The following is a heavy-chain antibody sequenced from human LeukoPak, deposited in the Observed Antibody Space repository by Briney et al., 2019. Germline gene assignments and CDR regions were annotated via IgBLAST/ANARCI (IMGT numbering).Heavy chain of an antibody. Sequence: GASVKVSCKASGDTFTNYHIHWVRQAPGQGLEWMGIINPSGGSTSYEQKFQGRVTMTRDTSTSTVYMELSSLRSEDTAVYYCARDVYYDSSGYYGYWGQGTLVTVSS. V-gene: IGHV1-46*01. CDR2: INPSGGST. D-gene: IGHD3-22*01. J-gene: IGHJ4*02. CDR1: GDTFTNYH. CDR3: ARDVYYDSSGYYGY.